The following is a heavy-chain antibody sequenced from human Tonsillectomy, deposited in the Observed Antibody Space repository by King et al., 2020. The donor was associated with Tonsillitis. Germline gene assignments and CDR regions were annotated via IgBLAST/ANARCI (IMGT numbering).Heavy chain of an antibody. D-gene: IGHD6-19*01. J-gene: IGHJ4*02. CDR2: ISYDGSNK. CDR1: GFTFSSYG. Sequence: VQLVESGGGVVQPGRSLRLSCAASGFTFSSYGMHWVRQAPGKGLEWVAIISYDGSNKYYADSVKGRFTISRDNSKNTLYLQVNSLRAEDTAVYYCARNGYSSGWYMWFWGQGTLVTVSS. CDR3: ARNGYSSGWYMWF. V-gene: IGHV3-30*03.